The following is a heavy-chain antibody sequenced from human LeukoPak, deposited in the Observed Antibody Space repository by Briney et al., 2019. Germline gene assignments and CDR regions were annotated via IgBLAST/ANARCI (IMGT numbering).Heavy chain of an antibody. CDR2: ISSSGSTI. V-gene: IGHV3-48*03. CDR1: GFTFSSYE. D-gene: IGHD4-17*01. CDR3: ARQDYGDYVSSDY. Sequence: GGSLRLSCAASGFTFSSYEMNWVRQAPGKGLEWVSYISSSGSTIYYADSVKGRFTISRDNAKNSLYLQMNSLRAEDTAVYYCARQDYGDYVSSDYWGQGTLVTVSS. J-gene: IGHJ4*02.